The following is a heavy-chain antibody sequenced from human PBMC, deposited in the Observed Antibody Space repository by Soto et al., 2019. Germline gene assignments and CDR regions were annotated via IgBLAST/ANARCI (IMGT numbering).Heavy chain of an antibody. CDR2: VDPGYTYC. V-gene: IGHV5-10-1*01. J-gene: IGHJ5*02. D-gene: IGHD2-2*01. CDR1: GYSFTTFW. CDR3: ARIYCTTTTCDSWFDP. Sequence: PGESLKISFTVFGYSFTTFWIIWVLQIPGKVLDCILIVDPGYTYCTYSPAVQCHVTISADKATSTAYLQWSSLKASDTAMYFCARIYCTTTTCDSWFDPWGQGTLVTVSS.